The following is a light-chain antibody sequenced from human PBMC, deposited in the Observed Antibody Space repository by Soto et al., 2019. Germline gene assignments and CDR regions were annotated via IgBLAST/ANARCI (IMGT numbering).Light chain of an antibody. CDR2: AAS. CDR1: QGISSY. Sequence: DIQLTQPPSSLSASVGDRVTITCRVSQGISSYLNWYRQKPGKAPKLLIYAASSLQSGVPSRFSGSGSGTDFTLTISNLQPEDFATYYCQQSYITPLTFGGGTKVDIK. J-gene: IGKJ4*01. CDR3: QQSYITPLT. V-gene: IGKV1-39*01.